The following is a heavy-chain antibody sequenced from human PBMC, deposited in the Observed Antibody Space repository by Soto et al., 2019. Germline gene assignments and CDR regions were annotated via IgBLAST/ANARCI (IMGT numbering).Heavy chain of an antibody. J-gene: IGHJ4*02. Sequence: SETRSLTCTVSGGSVSSYYSSWLRQPPGKGLEWIGYIYYSGSTNYNPSLKSRVTISVDTSKNQFSLKLSSVTAADTAVYYCARAPGIAVAGNPFDYWGQGTLVTVSS. CDR1: GGSVSSYY. CDR2: IYYSGST. D-gene: IGHD6-19*01. CDR3: ARAPGIAVAGNPFDY. V-gene: IGHV4-59*02.